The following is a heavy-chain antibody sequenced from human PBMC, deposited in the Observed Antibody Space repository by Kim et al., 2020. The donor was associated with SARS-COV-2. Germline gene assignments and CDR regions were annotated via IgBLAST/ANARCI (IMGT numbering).Heavy chain of an antibody. Sequence: ASVKVSCKASGYTFNKYALNWVRQAPGHGLEWMGWINTNTGNPTFAQGFTGRFVFSLDTSVSTAYLQINSLQAEDTAVYYCTRTRKGAAADWGQGTLVTVSS. CDR1: GYTFNKYA. D-gene: IGHD6-13*01. V-gene: IGHV7-4-1*02. CDR3: TRTRKGAAAD. J-gene: IGHJ4*02. CDR2: INTNTGNP.